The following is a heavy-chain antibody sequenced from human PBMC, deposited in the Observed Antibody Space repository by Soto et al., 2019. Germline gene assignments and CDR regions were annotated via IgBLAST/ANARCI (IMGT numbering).Heavy chain of an antibody. J-gene: IGHJ4*02. CDR3: ARGHTGDHSFDY. V-gene: IGHV1-8*01. D-gene: IGHD7-27*01. CDR2: MNPNSGNT. Sequence: ASVKVSCKASGYTFTSYDINWVRQATGQGLEWMGWMNPNSGNTGYAQKFQGRVTMTRNTSISTAYMELSSLRSEDTAMYYCARGHTGDHSFDYWGQGTLVTVSS. CDR1: GYTFTSYD.